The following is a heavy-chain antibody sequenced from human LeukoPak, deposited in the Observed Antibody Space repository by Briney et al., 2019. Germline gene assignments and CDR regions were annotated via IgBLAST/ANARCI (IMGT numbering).Heavy chain of an antibody. CDR3: AKALAYCSSTSCPLDAFDI. CDR2: ISYDGSNK. Sequence: GGSLRLSCAASGFTFSSYAMHWVRQAPGKGLEWVAVISYDGSNKYYADSVKGRFTISRDNAKNSLYLQMNSLRAEDTALYYCAKALAYCSSTSCPLDAFDIWGQGTMVTVSS. J-gene: IGHJ3*02. V-gene: IGHV3-30-3*01. CDR1: GFTFSSYA. D-gene: IGHD2-2*01.